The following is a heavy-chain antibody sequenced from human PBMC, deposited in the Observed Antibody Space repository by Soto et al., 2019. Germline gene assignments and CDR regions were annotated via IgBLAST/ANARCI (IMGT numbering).Heavy chain of an antibody. J-gene: IGHJ6*02. Sequence: ASVKVSCKASGYTFTSYGISWVRQAPGQGLAWMGWISAYNGNTNYAQKLQGRVTMTTDTSTSTAYMELRSLRSDDTAVYYCARAGDYDFWSGYYSPPYYYYGMDVWGQGTTVTVSS. CDR3: ARAGDYDFWSGYYSPPYYYYGMDV. CDR1: GYTFTSYG. V-gene: IGHV1-18*01. D-gene: IGHD3-3*01. CDR2: ISAYNGNT.